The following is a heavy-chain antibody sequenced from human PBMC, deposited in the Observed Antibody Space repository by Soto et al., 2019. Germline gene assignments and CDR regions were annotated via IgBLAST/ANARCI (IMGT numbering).Heavy chain of an antibody. CDR3: ARSSPGRYYYGSGSVNWFDP. CDR2: IYYSGST. Sequence: QLQLQESGPGLVKPSETLSLTCTVSGGSISSSSYYWGWIRQPPGKGLEWIGSIYYSGSTYYNPSLKSRVTISVDTSKNQFSLKLSSVTAADTAVYYCARSSPGRYYYGSGSVNWFDPWGQGTLVTVSS. J-gene: IGHJ5*02. V-gene: IGHV4-39*01. CDR1: GGSISSSSYY. D-gene: IGHD3-10*01.